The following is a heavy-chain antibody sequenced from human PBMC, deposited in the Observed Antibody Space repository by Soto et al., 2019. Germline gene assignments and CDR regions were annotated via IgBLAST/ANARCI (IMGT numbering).Heavy chain of an antibody. Sequence: SVKVSCKASGGTFSSYAISWVRQAPGQGLEWIGGIIPIFGTANYAQKFQGRVTITADESTSTAYMELSSLRSEDTAVYYCARTGIAAAGTWFDPWGQGTLVTVSS. V-gene: IGHV1-69*13. D-gene: IGHD6-13*01. CDR3: ARTGIAAAGTWFDP. CDR1: GGTFSSYA. J-gene: IGHJ5*02. CDR2: IIPIFGTA.